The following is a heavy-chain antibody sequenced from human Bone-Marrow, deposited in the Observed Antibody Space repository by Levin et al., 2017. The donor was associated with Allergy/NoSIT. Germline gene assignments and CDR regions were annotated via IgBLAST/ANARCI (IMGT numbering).Heavy chain of an antibody. Sequence: GGSLRLSCAASGFTFSDHYMTWIRQAPGKGLEGISYISKSGDTIYYAASVRGRFTVSRDNARNSMYLQMNSLRADDTAVYYCARDGTLNYGDWGYFYNGMDVWGQGTTVTVSS. V-gene: IGHV3-11*01. D-gene: IGHD4-17*01. CDR1: GFTFSDHY. J-gene: IGHJ6*02. CDR2: ISKSGDTI. CDR3: ARDGTLNYGDWGYFYNGMDV.